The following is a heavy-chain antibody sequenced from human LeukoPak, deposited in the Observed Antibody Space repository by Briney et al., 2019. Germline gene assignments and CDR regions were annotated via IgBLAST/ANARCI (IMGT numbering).Heavy chain of an antibody. CDR2: IYHSGST. CDR1: GGSFSGYY. CDR3: ARQAYDSSGYYFDY. J-gene: IGHJ4*02. Sequence: SETLSLTCAVYGGSFSGYYWSWIRQPPGKGLEWIGSIYHSGSTYYDPSLKSRVTISVDTSKNQFSLKLSSVTAADTAVYYCARQAYDSSGYYFDYWGQGTLVTVSS. D-gene: IGHD3-22*01. V-gene: IGHV4-34*01.